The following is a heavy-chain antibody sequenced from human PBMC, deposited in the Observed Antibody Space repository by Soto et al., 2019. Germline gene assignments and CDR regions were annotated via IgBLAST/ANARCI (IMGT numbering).Heavy chain of an antibody. Sequence: QVQLQQWGAGLLKPSETLSLTCAVYGGSFSGYYWSWIRQPPGKGLEWIGEINHSGSTNYNPSLKRRVTISVDTSKNQFSLKLSSVTAADTAVYYCARGNDFWSGYGDWGQGTLVTVSS. J-gene: IGHJ4*02. CDR1: GGSFSGYY. D-gene: IGHD3-3*01. CDR3: ARGNDFWSGYGD. V-gene: IGHV4-34*01. CDR2: INHSGST.